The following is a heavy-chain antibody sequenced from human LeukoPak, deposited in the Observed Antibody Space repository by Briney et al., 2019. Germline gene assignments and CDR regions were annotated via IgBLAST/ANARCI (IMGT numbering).Heavy chain of an antibody. CDR2: IYYSGST. CDR1: GGSISSGGYY. V-gene: IGHV4-31*03. CDR3: AARFGGEEVAFDI. Sequence: SETLSLTCTVSGGSISSGGYYWSWIRQHPGKGLEWIGYIYYSGSTCYNPSLKSRVTISVDTSKNQFSLKLSSVTAADTAVYYCAARFGGEEVAFDIWGQGTMVTVSS. D-gene: IGHD2-21*01. J-gene: IGHJ3*02.